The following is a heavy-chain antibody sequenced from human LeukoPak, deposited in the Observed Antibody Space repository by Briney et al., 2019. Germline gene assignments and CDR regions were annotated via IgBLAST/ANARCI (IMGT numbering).Heavy chain of an antibody. CDR1: GVTVSSNY. J-gene: IGHJ4*02. D-gene: IGHD6-19*01. V-gene: IGHV3-66*01. CDR2: IYSGGST. Sequence: GGSLRLSCAASGVTVSSNYMSWVRQAPGKGLEWVSVIYSGGSTYYADSVMGRFTISRDNSKNTLYLQMNSLRAEDTAVYYCASPRSGWSRFDYWGQGTLVTVSS. CDR3: ASPRSGWSRFDY.